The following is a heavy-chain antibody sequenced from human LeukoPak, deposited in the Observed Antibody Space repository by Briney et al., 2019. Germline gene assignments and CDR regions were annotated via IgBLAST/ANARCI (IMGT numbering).Heavy chain of an antibody. J-gene: IGHJ4*02. CDR3: ASGEGLLAPWY. CDR2: NYYSGST. Sequence: PSQTLSLTCTVSGCSISSCGYYWSWIRQRPGQGLEWIGYNYYSGSTYYNPSLKSRVTISVDTSKNQFSMKLSSVTAAGTAVYYCASGEGLLAPWYWGQGTRVSVSS. CDR1: GCSISSCGYY. V-gene: IGHV4-31*02. D-gene: IGHD3-22*01.